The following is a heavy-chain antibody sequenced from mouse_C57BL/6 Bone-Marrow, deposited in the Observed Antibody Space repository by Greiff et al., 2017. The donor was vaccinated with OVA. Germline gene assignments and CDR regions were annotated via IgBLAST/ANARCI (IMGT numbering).Heavy chain of an antibody. CDR1: GFTFSSYG. Sequence: EVKLMESGGDLVKPGGSLKLSCAASGFTFSSYGMSWVRQTPDKRLEWVATISSGGSYTYYPDSVKGRFTISRDNAKNTLYLQMSSLKSEDTAMYYCARWLLLAWFAYWGQGTLVTVSA. CDR3: ARWLLLAWFAY. J-gene: IGHJ3*01. CDR2: ISSGGSYT. D-gene: IGHD2-3*01. V-gene: IGHV5-6*01.